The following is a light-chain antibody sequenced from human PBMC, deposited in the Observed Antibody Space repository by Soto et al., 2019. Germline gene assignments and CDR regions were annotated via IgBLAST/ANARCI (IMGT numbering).Light chain of an antibody. CDR2: TAS. V-gene: IGKV3-15*01. CDR1: QSVSGD. Sequence: EIVMTQSPATLSLSPGERATLSCRASQSVSGDLAWYQQKPGQAPRLLIYTASSRATGIPARFSGSGSGTEFTLTISSLQSEDFAVYYCQQYNNWPPTFGQGTKVDIK. CDR3: QQYNNWPPT. J-gene: IGKJ1*01.